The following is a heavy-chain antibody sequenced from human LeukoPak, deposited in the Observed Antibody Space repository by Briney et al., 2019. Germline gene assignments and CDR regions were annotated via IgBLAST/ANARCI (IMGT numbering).Heavy chain of an antibody. D-gene: IGHD2-8*02. V-gene: IGHV3-23*01. J-gene: IGHJ4*02. CDR2: IFPSGGEI. Sequence: GGSLRLSCAASGFTFSTFAMIGVRQPPGKGLEWVSSIFPSGGEIHYADSVRGRFTISRDNSKSTLSLQMNSLRAEDTAIYYCATYRHVLLPFESWGQGTLVTVSS. CDR3: ATYRHVLLPFES. CDR1: GFTFSTFA.